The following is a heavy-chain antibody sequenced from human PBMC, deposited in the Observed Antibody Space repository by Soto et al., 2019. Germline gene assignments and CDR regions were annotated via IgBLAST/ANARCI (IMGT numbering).Heavy chain of an antibody. CDR3: ARLKQQLVYY. Sequence: SETLSLTCAVSGGSFTSNNWWTWVRQPPGQGLEWIGEIYRTGSTNYNPSLKSRVTISVDTSKNQFSLKLSSVTAADTAVYYCARLKQQLVYYWGQGTLVTVSS. CDR1: GGSFTSNNW. CDR2: IYRTGST. V-gene: IGHV4-4*02. J-gene: IGHJ4*02. D-gene: IGHD6-13*01.